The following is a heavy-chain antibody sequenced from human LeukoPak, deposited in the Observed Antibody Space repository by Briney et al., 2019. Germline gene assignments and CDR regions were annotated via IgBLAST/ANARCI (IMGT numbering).Heavy chain of an antibody. CDR3: ASWGGVRGVITNNWFDP. J-gene: IGHJ5*02. V-gene: IGHV3-21*01. CDR1: GLTFSSYS. CDR2: ISSSSSYI. Sequence: GGSLRLSCAASGLTFSSYSMNWVRQAPGKGLEWVSPISSSSSYIYYADSVKGRFTISRDNAKNSLYLQMNSLRAEDTAVYYCASWGGVRGVITNNWFDPWGQGTLVTVSS. D-gene: IGHD3-10*01.